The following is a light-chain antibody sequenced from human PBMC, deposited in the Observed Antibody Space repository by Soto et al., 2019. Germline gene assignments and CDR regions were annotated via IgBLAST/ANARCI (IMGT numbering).Light chain of an antibody. CDR1: QSISVW. CDR2: KAS. J-gene: IGKJ1*01. CDR3: QQDNSYSPT. Sequence: DIQMTQSPSTLSASVGDRVTITCRASQSISVWLAWYQQKAGKAPNLLIYKASRLESGVPSRFSGSGAETEVTLTISGLQPGRSATHYCQQDNSYSPTFGQGTKVDIK. V-gene: IGKV1-5*03.